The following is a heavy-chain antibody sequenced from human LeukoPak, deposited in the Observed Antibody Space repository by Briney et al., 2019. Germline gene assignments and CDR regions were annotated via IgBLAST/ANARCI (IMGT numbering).Heavy chain of an antibody. V-gene: IGHV4-61*02. CDR3: AREDLETGSYGDFGY. Sequence: SETLSLTCTVSGGSISSGSYYWGWIRQPAGKGLEWIGRIYTSGSTNYNPSLKSRVTISVDTSKNQFSLKLSSVTAADTAVYYCAREDLETGSYGDFGYWGQGTLVTVS. CDR1: GGSISSGSYY. J-gene: IGHJ4*02. CDR2: IYTSGST. D-gene: IGHD3-10*01.